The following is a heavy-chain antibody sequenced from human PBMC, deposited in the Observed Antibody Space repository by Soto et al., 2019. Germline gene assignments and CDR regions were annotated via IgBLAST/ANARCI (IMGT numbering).Heavy chain of an antibody. D-gene: IGHD3-16*01. J-gene: IGHJ4*02. CDR1: GFTFSSYG. Sequence: GGSLRLSCAASGFTFSSYGMHWVRQAPGKGLEWVAVILYDGSNKYYADSVKGRFTISRDNSKNTLYLQMNSLRAEDTAVYYCARDPGDYVWGESRYFDYWGQGTLVTVSS. CDR2: ILYDGSNK. V-gene: IGHV3-33*01. CDR3: ARDPGDYVWGESRYFDY.